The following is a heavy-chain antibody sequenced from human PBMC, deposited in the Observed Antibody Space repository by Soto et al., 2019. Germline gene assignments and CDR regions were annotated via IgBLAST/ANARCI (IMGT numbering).Heavy chain of an antibody. Sequence: SVKVSCKASGFAFTSSAMQWVRQARGQRLEWIGWIVVGSGNTNYAQKFQERVTITRDMSTSTAYMELSSLRSEDTAVYYCAALGRFLEWSHYYYYMDVWGKGTTVTVSS. CDR3: AALGRFLEWSHYYYYMDV. D-gene: IGHD3-3*01. J-gene: IGHJ6*03. CDR2: IVVGSGNT. CDR1: GFAFTSSA. V-gene: IGHV1-58*02.